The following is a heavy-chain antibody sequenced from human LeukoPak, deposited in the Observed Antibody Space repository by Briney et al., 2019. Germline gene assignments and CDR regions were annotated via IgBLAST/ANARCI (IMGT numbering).Heavy chain of an antibody. D-gene: IGHD1-26*01. Sequence: SETLSLTCTVSGGSISSSSYYWGWIRQPPGRGLEWIGRIYYSGSTYYNPSLKSRVTISVDTSKNQFSLKLSAVTAADTAVYYCAKGRGGSYYMGQGTLVTVSS. CDR3: AKGRGGSYY. V-gene: IGHV4-39*01. CDR1: GGSISSSSYY. J-gene: IGHJ4*02. CDR2: IYYSGST.